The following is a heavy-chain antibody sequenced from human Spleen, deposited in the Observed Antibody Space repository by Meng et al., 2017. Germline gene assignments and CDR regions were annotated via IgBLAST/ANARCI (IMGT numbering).Heavy chain of an antibody. Sequence: QLQQWGVALLESSDSLFHTGGLYCVSCSAYDWGWSRPCLGRGREWIGNIYDRVSPNNNTSHKSRATISVATSKNQFTLKLTSVTAADTAVFYWARVSGEAVAGTSLFDYWGQGTVVTVSS. CDR3: ARVSGEAVAGTSLFDY. J-gene: IGHJ4*02. D-gene: IGHD6-19*01. V-gene: IGHV4-34*05. CDR2: IYDRVSP. CDR1: CVSCSAYD.